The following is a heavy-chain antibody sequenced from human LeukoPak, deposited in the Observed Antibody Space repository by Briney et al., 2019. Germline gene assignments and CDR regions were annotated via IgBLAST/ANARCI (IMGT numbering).Heavy chain of an antibody. V-gene: IGHV3-23*01. CDR3: AKDRTTFGGVIVIPYYFDY. CDR1: GFTFSSYA. CDR2: ISGSGGST. J-gene: IGHJ4*02. D-gene: IGHD3-16*02. Sequence: GGSLRLSCAASGFTFSSYAMSWVRQAPGKGLEWVSAISGSGGSTYYADSVKGRFTVSRDNSKNTLYLQMNSLRAEDTAVYYCAKDRTTFGGVIVIPYYFDYWGQGTLVTVSS.